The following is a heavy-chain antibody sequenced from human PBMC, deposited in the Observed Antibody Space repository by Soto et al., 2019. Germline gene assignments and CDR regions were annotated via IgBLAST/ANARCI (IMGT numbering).Heavy chain of an antibody. CDR2: VYWDAGK. J-gene: IGHJ5*02. CDR1: GFSLTTAGMG. D-gene: IGHD3-16*01. CDR3: ARRGTSSAAAGWFDP. Sequence: QITLKESGPALVKPTQTLTLTCSFSGFSLTTAGMGVGCIRQPPGKAPEWVALVYWDAGKRYNPSLRSRLTITKDTSKNLVVVTLNDMDPVDTDTYYCARRGTSSAAAGWFDPWGQGILVTVSS. V-gene: IGHV2-5*02.